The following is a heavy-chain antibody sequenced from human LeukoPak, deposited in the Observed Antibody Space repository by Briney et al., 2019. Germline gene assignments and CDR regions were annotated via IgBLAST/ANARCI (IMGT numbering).Heavy chain of an antibody. CDR2: MSPKSGNT. CDR3: AAGPHLSIMGYNWFDP. J-gene: IGHJ5*02. D-gene: IGHD3-16*01. CDR1: GYTFTSYD. V-gene: IGHV1-8*01. Sequence: ASVKVSCKASGYTFTSYDINWVRQATGQGLEWMGWMSPKSGNTGYAQKFQGRVTMTSNTAISTAYMELSSLRSDDTAVYYCAAGPHLSIMGYNWFDPWGQGTLVTVSS.